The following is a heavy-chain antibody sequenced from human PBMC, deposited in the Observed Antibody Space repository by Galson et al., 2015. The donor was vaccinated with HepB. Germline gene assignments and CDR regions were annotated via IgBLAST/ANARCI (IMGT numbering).Heavy chain of an antibody. J-gene: IGHJ4*02. V-gene: IGHV3-30*04. CDR2: ISYDGSNK. CDR1: GFTFSSYA. D-gene: IGHD3-10*01. CDR3: ARAPRVQGSVDY. Sequence: SLRLSCAASGFTFSSYAMHWVRQAPGKGLEWVAVISYDGSNKYYADSVKGRFTISRDNSKNTLYLQMSSLRAEDTAVYYCARAPRVQGSVDYWGQGTLVTVSS.